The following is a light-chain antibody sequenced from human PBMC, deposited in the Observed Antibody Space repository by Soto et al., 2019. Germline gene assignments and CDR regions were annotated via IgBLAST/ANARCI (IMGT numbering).Light chain of an antibody. V-gene: IGKV1-5*01. CDR1: QSIDNW. J-gene: IGKJ1*01. Sequence: DIQMTQTPSTLSASIGDRVTITYRASQSIDNWLAWYQQKPGKAPKLLISDASKLEGGVPSRFSGSGSGAEFTLTISSLQRDDFATYYCQQYNTYSPPWTFGQGTKVDIK. CDR2: DAS. CDR3: QQYNTYSPPWT.